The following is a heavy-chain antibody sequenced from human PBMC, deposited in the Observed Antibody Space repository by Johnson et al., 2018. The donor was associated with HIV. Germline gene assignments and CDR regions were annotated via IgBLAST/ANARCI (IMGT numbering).Heavy chain of an antibody. J-gene: IGHJ3*02. CDR3: TTVTYGDYVGVTQSDAFDI. D-gene: IGHD4-17*01. CDR2: IRSKAYGKTT. V-gene: IGHV3-49*03. CDR1: GFSFGDYA. Sequence: VQLVESGGGLVQPGRSLRLSCTTSGFSFGDYAMSWFRQAPGKGLEWVGFIRSKAYGKTTEYAAPVQGRFTISRDDSKNTLYLQMNSLKTEDTAVYYCTTVTYGDYVGVTQSDAFDIWGQGTMVTVSS.